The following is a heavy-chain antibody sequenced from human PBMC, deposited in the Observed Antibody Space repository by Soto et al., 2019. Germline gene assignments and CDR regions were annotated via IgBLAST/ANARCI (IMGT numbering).Heavy chain of an antibody. J-gene: IGHJ4*02. CDR2: TIPILDVA. CDR1: RVTFSTPT. V-gene: IGHV1-69*04. D-gene: IGHD5-12*01. CDR3: ARDSPIGSTYSGYDAIDS. Sequence: SVKVSCKASRVTFSTPTFTWGRQAPGQGLEWMGRTIPILDVADYAQDFQGRVTITADKSTSTAYMELTSLTSKDTAVYYCARDSPIGSTYSGYDAIDSWGQGTLVTVSS.